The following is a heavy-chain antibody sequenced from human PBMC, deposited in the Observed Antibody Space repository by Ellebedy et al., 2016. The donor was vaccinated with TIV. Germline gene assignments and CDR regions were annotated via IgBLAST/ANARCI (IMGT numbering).Heavy chain of an antibody. Sequence: PGGSLRLSCAASGFTFNSYWMHWVRQAPGRGLVWVSRINSDGSSSSYADSVKGRFTISRDNAKNTLYLQMSSLRAEDTAVYYCARDGTGNWNYYFWGQGTLVTVSS. CDR1: GFTFNSYW. V-gene: IGHV3-74*01. CDR3: ARDGTGNWNYYF. J-gene: IGHJ4*02. D-gene: IGHD1-7*01. CDR2: INSDGSSS.